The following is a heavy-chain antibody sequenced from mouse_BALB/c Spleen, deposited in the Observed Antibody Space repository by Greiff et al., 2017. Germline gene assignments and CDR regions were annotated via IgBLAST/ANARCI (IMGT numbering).Heavy chain of an antibody. D-gene: IGHD2-1*01. CDR1: GFNIKDYY. CDR3: NALYGNYEFAY. Sequence: VQLQQSGAELVRPGASVKLSCTASGFNIKDYYMHWVKQRPEQGLEWIGWIDPENGDTEYAPKFQGKATMTADTSSNTAYLQLSSLTSEDTPVYYCNALYGNYEFAYWGQGTLVTVSA. CDR2: IDPENGDT. V-gene: IGHV14-4*02. J-gene: IGHJ3*01.